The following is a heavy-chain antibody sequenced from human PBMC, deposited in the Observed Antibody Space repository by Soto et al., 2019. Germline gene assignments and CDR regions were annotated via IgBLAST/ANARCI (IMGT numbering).Heavy chain of an antibody. V-gene: IGHV4-34*01. J-gene: IGHJ6*02. CDR3: ARGGDNWNYLYYYGMDV. CDR2: INHSGST. Sequence: SETLSLTCAVYGGSFSGYYWSWIRQPPGKGLEWIGEINHSGSTNYNPSLKSRVTISVDTSKNQFSLKLRSVTAADTAVYYCARGGDNWNYLYYYGMDVWGQGTTVT. CDR1: GGSFSGYY. D-gene: IGHD1-7*01.